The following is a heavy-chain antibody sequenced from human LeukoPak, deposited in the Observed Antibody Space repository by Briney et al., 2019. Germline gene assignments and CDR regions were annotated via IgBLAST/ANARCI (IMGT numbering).Heavy chain of an antibody. J-gene: IGHJ4*02. CDR3: AVDWSRYCSTISCHTGFAY. CDR2: ISAYNGNT. Sequence: GASVKVSCKASGYTFTSYGISWVRQAPGQGLEWMGWISAYNGNTNYAQKFQGRVTMTRDTSISTAYMELSRLRSDDTAVYYCAVDWSRYCSTISCHTGFAYWGQGTLVTVSS. D-gene: IGHD2-2*02. V-gene: IGHV1-18*01. CDR1: GYTFTSYG.